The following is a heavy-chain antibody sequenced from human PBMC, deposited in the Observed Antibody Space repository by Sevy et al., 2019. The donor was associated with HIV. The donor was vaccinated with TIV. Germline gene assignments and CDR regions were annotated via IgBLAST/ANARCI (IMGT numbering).Heavy chain of an antibody. V-gene: IGHV3-23*01. CDR3: AGMRSAARGKYYYGMDV. J-gene: IGHJ6*02. CDR2: ISGSGGST. D-gene: IGHD3-16*01. CDR1: GFTFSSYA. Sequence: GGSLRLSCAASGFTFSSYAMSWVRQAPGKGLEWVSAISGSGGSTYYADSVKGRFTISRDNSKNTLYLQMNSLRAEDTAVYYCAGMRSAARGKYYYGMDVWGQGTTVIVSS.